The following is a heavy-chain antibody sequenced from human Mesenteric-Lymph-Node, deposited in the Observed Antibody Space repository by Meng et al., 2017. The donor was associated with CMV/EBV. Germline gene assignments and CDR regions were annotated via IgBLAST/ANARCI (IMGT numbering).Heavy chain of an antibody. J-gene: IGHJ4*02. CDR3: ARGHYYGSGSWYY. V-gene: IGHV1-69*01. CDR1: GDNISRYD. Sequence: KATGDNISRYDISWERKAPGQGIEWMEGKKPNLGKENYEQKLQGRITITEDESTSTAYMELSSLRSEDTAVYYCARGHYYGSGSWYYWGQGTLVTVSS. CDR2: KKPNLGKE. D-gene: IGHD3-10*01.